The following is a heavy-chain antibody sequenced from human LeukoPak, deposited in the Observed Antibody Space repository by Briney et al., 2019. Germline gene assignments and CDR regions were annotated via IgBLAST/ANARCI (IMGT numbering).Heavy chain of an antibody. Sequence: PGGSLRLSCAASGFTFSRYWMSWVRQAPGKGLEWVANIKQDGSEDRYVDSVKGRFTISRDNAKNSLYLQMNSLRAEDTAVYYCARVYYGSGSHDYWGQGTLVTVSS. CDR1: GFTFSRYW. V-gene: IGHV3-7*02. CDR2: IKQDGSED. CDR3: ARVYYGSGSHDY. J-gene: IGHJ4*02. D-gene: IGHD3-10*01.